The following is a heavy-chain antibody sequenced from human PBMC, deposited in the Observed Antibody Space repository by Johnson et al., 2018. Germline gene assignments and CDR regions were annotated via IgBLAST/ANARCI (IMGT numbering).Heavy chain of an antibody. J-gene: IGHJ5*02. CDR3: ARDGDRYYDSSGYSFNWFDP. V-gene: IGHV3-20*01. CDR1: GFTFDDYG. D-gene: IGHD3-22*01. Sequence: VQLVESGGGLVQPGRSLRLSCAASGFTFDDYGMSWVRQAPGKGLEWVSGINWNGGSTGYADSVKGRVTIYRDNAKKSLYLQMNSLKAEDTALYHCARDGDRYYDSSGYSFNWFDPWGQGTLVTVSS. CDR2: INWNGGST.